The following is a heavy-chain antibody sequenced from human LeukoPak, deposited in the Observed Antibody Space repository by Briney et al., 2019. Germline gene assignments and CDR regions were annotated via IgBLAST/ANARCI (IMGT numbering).Heavy chain of an antibody. J-gene: IGHJ4*02. Sequence: PGESLRLSCAASGFTFSSYSMNWVRQAPGKGLEWVSSISSSSTYIYYADSVKGRFTISRDNARNSLYLQMNSLRAEDTAVYYCAKEFYYDSRGSLDYWGQGTLVTVSS. V-gene: IGHV3-21*01. CDR2: ISSSSTYI. CDR1: GFTFSSYS. CDR3: AKEFYYDSRGSLDY. D-gene: IGHD3-22*01.